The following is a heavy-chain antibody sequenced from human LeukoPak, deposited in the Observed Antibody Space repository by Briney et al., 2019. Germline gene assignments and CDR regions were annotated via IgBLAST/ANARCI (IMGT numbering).Heavy chain of an antibody. J-gene: IGHJ4*02. Sequence: GASVKVSCKASGYSFNSQGMNWVRQAPGQGPEWMGWINTITENPTYAQGFTGRFVFSLDTSVSTAYLQINNLKAEDTALYYCARDDILTAAYFGLWGQGTLVTVSS. V-gene: IGHV7-4-1*02. D-gene: IGHD6-13*01. CDR1: GYSFNSQG. CDR2: INTITENP. CDR3: ARDDILTAAYFGL.